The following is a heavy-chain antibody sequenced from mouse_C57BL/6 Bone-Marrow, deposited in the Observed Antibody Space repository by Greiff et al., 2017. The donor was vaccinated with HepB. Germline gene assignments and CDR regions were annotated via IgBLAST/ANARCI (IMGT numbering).Heavy chain of an antibody. Sequence: EVKVVESGGGLVKPGGSLKLSCAASGFTFSSYTMSWVRQTPEKRLEWVATISGGGGNTYYPDSVKGRFTISRDNAKNTLYLQMSSLRSEDTALYYCARNYYGSSLAYWGQGTLVTVSA. CDR3: ARNYYGSSLAY. J-gene: IGHJ3*01. D-gene: IGHD1-1*01. V-gene: IGHV5-9*01. CDR2: ISGGGGNT. CDR1: GFTFSSYT.